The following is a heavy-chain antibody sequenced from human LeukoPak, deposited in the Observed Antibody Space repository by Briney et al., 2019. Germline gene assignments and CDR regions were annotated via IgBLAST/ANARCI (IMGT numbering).Heavy chain of an antibody. CDR1: GYTFTSFG. D-gene: IGHD1-26*01. CDR2: ISAYNGNT. Sequence: GASVSVSSKASGYTFTSFGTSWVRQAPGQGREWMGWISAYNGNTNYAQKLQGRVTMTTDTSTRTAYMELRSLRSDDTAVYYCARFAGATRDAFDIWGQGTMVTVSS. J-gene: IGHJ3*02. V-gene: IGHV1-18*01. CDR3: ARFAGATRDAFDI.